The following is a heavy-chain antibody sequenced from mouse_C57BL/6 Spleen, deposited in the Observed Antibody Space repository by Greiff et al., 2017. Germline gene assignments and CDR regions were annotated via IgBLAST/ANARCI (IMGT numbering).Heavy chain of an antibody. CDR3: ARGRHPYYFDY. Sequence: QVQLKESGAELVKPGASVKISCKASGYAFSSYWMNWVKQRPGKGLEWIGQIYHGDGDTNYNGKFKGKATLTADKSSSTAYMQLSSLTSEDSAVYFCARGRHPYYFDYWGQGTTLTVSS. CDR2: IYHGDGDT. CDR1: GYAFSSYW. J-gene: IGHJ2*01. V-gene: IGHV1-80*01.